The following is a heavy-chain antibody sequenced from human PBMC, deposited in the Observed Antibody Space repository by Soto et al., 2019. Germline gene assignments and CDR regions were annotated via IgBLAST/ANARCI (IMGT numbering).Heavy chain of an antibody. CDR1: GFTFTASA. CDR3: AGGGYAKLLYYPSSYYYGMDV. Sequence: QMQLVQSGPEVQKPGTSVKVSCKASGFTFTASAVQWVRQARGQRLEWIGWIVVGSGKTNYAENFRERVTRTRDTSTSTAYMEVTGLRSEDTAVYYCAGGGYAKLLYYPSSYYYGMDVWGQGTTVTVSS. V-gene: IGHV1-58*01. J-gene: IGHJ6*02. D-gene: IGHD3-22*01. CDR2: IVVGSGKT.